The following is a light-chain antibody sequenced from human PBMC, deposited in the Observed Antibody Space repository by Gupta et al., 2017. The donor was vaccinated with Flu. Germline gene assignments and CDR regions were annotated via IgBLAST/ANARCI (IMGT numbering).Light chain of an antibody. J-gene: IGLJ1*01. CDR2: EVS. V-gene: IGLV2-14*01. CDR1: RSDVGGYNY. Sequence: QSALTQPASVSGSPGQSITISCTGTRSDVGGYNYVSWYQQHPGKAPKLMIYEVSNRPSGVSNRFSGSKSGNTASLTISGLQAEDEAEYYCSSYTSSSTPLDVFGTGTKVTVL. CDR3: SSYTSSSTPLDV.